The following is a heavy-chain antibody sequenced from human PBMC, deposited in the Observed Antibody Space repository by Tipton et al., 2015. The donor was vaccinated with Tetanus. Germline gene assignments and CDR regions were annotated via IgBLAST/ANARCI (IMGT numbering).Heavy chain of an antibody. J-gene: IGHJ4*02. CDR2: ITGSGGDT. D-gene: IGHD3-22*01. CDR1: GFTFRSYA. V-gene: IGHV3-23*01. CDR3: ARGLYYYDSSGYFQGDY. Sequence: SLRLSCAAAGFTFRSYAMSWVRQAPGKGLEWVSAITGSGGDTFYADSVKGRFTISRDNPKNTLYLQMNSLRAEDTAVYYCARGLYYYDSSGYFQGDYWGQGTLVTVSS.